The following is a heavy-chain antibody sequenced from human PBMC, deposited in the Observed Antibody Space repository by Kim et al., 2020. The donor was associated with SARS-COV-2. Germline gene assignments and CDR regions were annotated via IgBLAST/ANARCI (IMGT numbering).Heavy chain of an antibody. Sequence: RFTISRDNSKNTLYLQMNSLRAEDTAVYYCARHGVSSGYYKVYYYYGMDVWGQGTTVTVSS. D-gene: IGHD3-22*01. CDR3: ARHGVSSGYYKVYYYYGMDV. V-gene: IGHV3-66*04. J-gene: IGHJ6*02.